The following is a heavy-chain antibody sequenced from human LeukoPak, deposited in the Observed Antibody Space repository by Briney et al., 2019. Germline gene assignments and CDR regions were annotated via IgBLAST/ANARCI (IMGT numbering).Heavy chain of an antibody. CDR2: INSDGSST. CDR3: ARDNALLDTFDY. CDR1: GFTFDDYA. Sequence: GGSLRLSCAASGFTFDDYAMHWVRQAPGKGLEWVSRINSDGSSTSYADSVKGRFTISRDNAKNTLYLQMNSLRAEDTAVYYCARDNALLDTFDYWGQGTLVTVSS. J-gene: IGHJ4*02. D-gene: IGHD2-21*02. V-gene: IGHV3-74*01.